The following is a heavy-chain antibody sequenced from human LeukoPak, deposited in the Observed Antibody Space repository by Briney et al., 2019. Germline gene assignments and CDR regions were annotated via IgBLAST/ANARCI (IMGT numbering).Heavy chain of an antibody. J-gene: IGHJ5*02. CDR2: ISSSSSYI. CDR3: AGGDYGDYNWFDP. D-gene: IGHD4-17*01. CDR1: GFTFSSYS. Sequence: GGSLRLSCAASGFTFSSYSMNWVRQAPGKGLEWISSISSSSSYIYYADSVKGRFTTSRDNAKNSLYLQMNSLRAEDTAVYYCAGGDYGDYNWFDPWGQGTLVTVSS. V-gene: IGHV3-21*01.